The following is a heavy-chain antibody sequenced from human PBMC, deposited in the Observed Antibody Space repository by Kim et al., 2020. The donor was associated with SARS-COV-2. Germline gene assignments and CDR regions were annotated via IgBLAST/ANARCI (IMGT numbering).Heavy chain of an antibody. Sequence: ASVKVSCKVSGYTLTELSMHWVRQAPGKGLEWMGGFDPEDGETIYAQKFQGRVTMTEDTSTDTAYMELSSLRSEDTAVYYCATARSGYEEFDYWGQGTLVTVSS. D-gene: IGHD5-12*01. CDR3: ATARSGYEEFDY. CDR1: GYTLTELS. V-gene: IGHV1-24*01. CDR2: FDPEDGET. J-gene: IGHJ4*02.